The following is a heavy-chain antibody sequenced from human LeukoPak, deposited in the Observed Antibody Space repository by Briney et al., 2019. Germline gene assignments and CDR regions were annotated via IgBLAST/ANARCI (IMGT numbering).Heavy chain of an antibody. CDR3: AGDYYYYYGMDV. CDR1: GFTFSSYG. V-gene: IGHV3-33*01. Sequence: QPGGSLRLSCAASGFTFSSYGMHWVRQAPGKGLEWVAVIWYDGSNKYYADSVKGRFAISRDNSKNTLYLQMNRLRAEDTAVYYCAGDYYYYYGMDVWGQGTTVTVSS. J-gene: IGHJ6*02. CDR2: IWYDGSNK.